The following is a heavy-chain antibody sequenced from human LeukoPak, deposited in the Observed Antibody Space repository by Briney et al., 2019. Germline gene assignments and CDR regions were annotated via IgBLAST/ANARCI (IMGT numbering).Heavy chain of an antibody. Sequence: SETLSLTCTVSGGSISSGGYRWTWIRQYPGKGLEWIGYINYSGSTYYNPSLKSRVIISVDTSKNQFSLNLNSVTAADTAVYYCAREMDAHPRIVVWGQGTLVTVSS. D-gene: IGHD2-21*01. J-gene: IGHJ1*01. CDR3: AREMDAHPRIVV. CDR2: INYSGST. V-gene: IGHV4-31*03. CDR1: GGSISSGGYR.